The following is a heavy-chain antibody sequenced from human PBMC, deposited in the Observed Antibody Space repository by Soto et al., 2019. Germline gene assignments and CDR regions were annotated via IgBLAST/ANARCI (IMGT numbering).Heavy chain of an antibody. CDR1: GGSISSSSYY. D-gene: IGHD2-8*01. J-gene: IGHJ3*02. V-gene: IGHV4-39*07. Sequence: SETLSLTCTVSGGSISSSSYYWGWIRQPPGKGLEWIGSIYYSGSTYYNPSLKSRVTISVDTSKNQFSLKLSSVTAADTAVYYCARDKGYCTNGVCYDAFDIWGQGTMVTVSS. CDR3: ARDKGYCTNGVCYDAFDI. CDR2: IYYSGST.